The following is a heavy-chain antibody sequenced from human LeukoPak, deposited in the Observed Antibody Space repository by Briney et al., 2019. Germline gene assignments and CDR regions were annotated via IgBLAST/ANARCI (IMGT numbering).Heavy chain of an antibody. CDR3: ARHNDRSHDY. J-gene: IGHJ4*02. CDR2: IYYSGTT. CDR1: SGSISRSSYY. V-gene: IGHV4-39*01. D-gene: IGHD1-1*01. Sequence: PSETLSLTCTVSSGSISRSSYYWGRIRQPPGKGLEWIGSIYYSGTTYSNPSLKSRVTISVDTSKNQFSLKLRSVTAADTAVYYCARHNDRSHDYWGQGTLVTVSS.